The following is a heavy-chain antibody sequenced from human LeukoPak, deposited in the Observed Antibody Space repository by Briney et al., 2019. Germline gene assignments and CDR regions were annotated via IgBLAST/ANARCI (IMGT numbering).Heavy chain of an antibody. J-gene: IGHJ6*03. D-gene: IGHD1-26*01. V-gene: IGHV3-21*01. CDR3: ARDPYSGNYGNYYYYYMDV. CDR1: GFTFSTYN. Sequence: GASLRLSCAASGFTFSTYNMNWVRHAPGKGLEWLSSITSSSSYIYYADSVKGRFTISRDNAKNSLFLQMNNLSPDDTAVYFCARDPYSGNYGNYYYYYMDVWGKGTTVTISS. CDR2: ITSSSSYI.